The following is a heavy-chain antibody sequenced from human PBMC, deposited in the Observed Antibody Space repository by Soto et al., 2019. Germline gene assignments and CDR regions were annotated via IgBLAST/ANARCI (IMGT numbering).Heavy chain of an antibody. CDR2: IGHSGIA. V-gene: IGHV4-34*01. J-gene: IGHJ6*02. D-gene: IGHD2-15*01. Sequence: QVQLRQWGAGLLKPSETLSLPCAVYGGSFSGYYWTWIRQPPGNGPEWVGEIGHSGIATYSPTLTSRVTISVDTSNNQVSLRLSSVTAADTAVYYCARGGNCIVSSCPLGSHYGMDVWGQGTTVTVSS. CDR1: GGSFSGYY. CDR3: ARGGNCIVSSCPLGSHYGMDV.